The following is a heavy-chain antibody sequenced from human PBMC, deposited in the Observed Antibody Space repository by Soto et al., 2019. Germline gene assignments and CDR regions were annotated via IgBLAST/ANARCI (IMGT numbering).Heavy chain of an antibody. Sequence: GGLLRVCCGVAGCTCIGYGGRWVLKAPGKGLEWVAVIWYDESKKYYADSVKGRFTVSRDNSRNTVYLQMNSLRAEDTAVYYCARDRNGFRDYGYYFDLRRQGTPVT. V-gene: IGHV3-33*08. CDR2: IWYDESKK. D-gene: IGHD4-17*01. J-gene: IGHJ4*02. CDR3: ARDRNGFRDYGYYFDL. CDR1: GCTCIGYG.